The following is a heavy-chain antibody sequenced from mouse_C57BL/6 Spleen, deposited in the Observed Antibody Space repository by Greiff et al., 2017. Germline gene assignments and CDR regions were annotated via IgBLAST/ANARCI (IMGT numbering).Heavy chain of an antibody. CDR2: IDPEDGDT. Sequence: EVHLVESGAELVRPGASVKLSCTASGFNIKDYYMHWVKQRPEQGLEWIGRIDPEDGDTEYAPKFQGKATMTADTSSNTAYLQLSSLTSEDTAVYYCTPYYYGSSYAWFAYWGQGTLVTVSA. CDR3: TPYYYGSSYAWFAY. J-gene: IGHJ3*01. V-gene: IGHV14-1*01. CDR1: GFNIKDYY. D-gene: IGHD1-1*01.